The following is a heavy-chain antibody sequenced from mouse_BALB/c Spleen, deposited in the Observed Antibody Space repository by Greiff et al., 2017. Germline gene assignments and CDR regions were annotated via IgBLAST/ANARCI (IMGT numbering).Heavy chain of an antibody. CDR1: GYSITSDYA. J-gene: IGHJ4*01. V-gene: IGHV3-2*02. D-gene: IGHD2-4*01. CDR2: ISYSGST. Sequence: DVQLQESGPGLVKPSQSLSLTCTVTGYSITSDYAWNWIRQFPGNKLEWMGYISYSGSTSYNPSLKSRISITRDTSKNQFFLQLNSVTTEDTATYYCAKSGDYDLYYAMDYWGQGTSVTVSS. CDR3: AKSGDYDLYYAMDY.